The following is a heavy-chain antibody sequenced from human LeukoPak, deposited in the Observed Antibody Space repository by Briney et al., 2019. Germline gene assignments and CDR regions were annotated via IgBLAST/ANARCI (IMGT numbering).Heavy chain of an antibody. Sequence: SETLSLTCTVSGGSINSADYYWRWLRQPPGKDLEWIGHIYYSGNSYYNPSLRSRITISVDTSKNQFSLKLGSVTAADTAVYYCARGIYDSSSFDYWGQGTLVTVSS. V-gene: IGHV4-30-4*01. CDR3: ARGIYDSSSFDY. D-gene: IGHD3-22*01. CDR2: IYYSGNS. CDR1: GGSINSADYY. J-gene: IGHJ4*02.